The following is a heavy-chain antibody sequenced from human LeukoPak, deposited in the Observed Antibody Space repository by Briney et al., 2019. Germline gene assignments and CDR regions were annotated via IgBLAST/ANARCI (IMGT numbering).Heavy chain of an antibody. CDR1: GGSFSDYY. J-gene: IGHJ4*02. V-gene: IGHV4-34*01. D-gene: IGHD3-3*02. Sequence: SETLSLTCAVYGGSFSDYYWNCIRQAPGKGLGWIGEINNSGSTNYNPSLKSRLTISVDTSKNQFSLKLSSVTAADTAVYYCASAPRIFGVALDYWGQGTLVTVSS. CDR2: INNSGST. CDR3: ASAPRIFGVALDY.